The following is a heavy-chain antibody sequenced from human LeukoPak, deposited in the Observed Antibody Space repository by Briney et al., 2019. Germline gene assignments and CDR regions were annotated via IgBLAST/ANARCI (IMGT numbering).Heavy chain of an antibody. CDR2: ITGGGGSTT. CDR3: AKGRVGGWNGGDC. V-gene: IGHV3-23*01. J-gene: IGHJ4*02. D-gene: IGHD1-1*01. CDR1: GFSFSSGA. Sequence: GGSLRLSCAASGFSFSSGAMTWVRQAPGKGLEWVSAITGGGGSTTYYADSVKGRFTISADNSKNTLYLQMHSLRAEDTAIYYCAKGRVGGWNGGDCWGQGTLVTVSP.